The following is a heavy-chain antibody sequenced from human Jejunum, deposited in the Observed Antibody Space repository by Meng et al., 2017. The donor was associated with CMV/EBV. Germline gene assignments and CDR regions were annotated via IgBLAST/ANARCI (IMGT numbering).Heavy chain of an antibody. J-gene: IGHJ4*02. CDR3: AKESDLVSTTYYFDC. Sequence: HVEWVESGAGEVQPGVLLRFSCASSVFTFSGYCRHWVRKAPRKGLDWVALLRNDGSDKYYADSVKGRFTMSRDNSRTTVSLQMNRLRPEDTAIYYCAKESDLVSTTYYFDCWGQGTLVTVSS. D-gene: IGHD2/OR15-2a*01. CDR1: VFTFSGYC. CDR2: LRNDGSDK. V-gene: IGHV3-30*02.